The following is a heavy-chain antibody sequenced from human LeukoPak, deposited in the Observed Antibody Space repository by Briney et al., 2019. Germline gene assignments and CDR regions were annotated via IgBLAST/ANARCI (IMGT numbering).Heavy chain of an antibody. CDR3: TTGLYSSGRSGGHY. Sequence: PGGSLRLSCADSGFTFDRYWMHWVRQPPGKGLSWVSHITTDGSGTSYADSVKGRFTISRDNAKKTLYLQMNSLKTEDTAVYYCTTGLYSSGRSGGHYWGQGTLVTVSS. J-gene: IGHJ4*02. CDR1: GFTFDRYW. D-gene: IGHD6-19*01. V-gene: IGHV3-74*01. CDR2: ITTDGSGT.